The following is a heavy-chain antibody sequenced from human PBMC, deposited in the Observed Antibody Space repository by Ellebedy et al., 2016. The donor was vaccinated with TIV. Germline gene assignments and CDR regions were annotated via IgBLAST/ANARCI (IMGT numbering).Heavy chain of an antibody. CDR1: GASISSYF. D-gene: IGHD2-2*01. V-gene: IGHV4-4*07. Sequence: SETLSLXCTVSGASISSYFWTWIRQPAGKGLEWIGRVYASGSTDYNPSLRSRVTMSVDTSKNQFSLSLRSVTATDTAVYYCARSPHCSSTSCYDGGRRVDYWGQGTLVTVSS. J-gene: IGHJ4*02. CDR3: ARSPHCSSTSCYDGGRRVDY. CDR2: VYASGST.